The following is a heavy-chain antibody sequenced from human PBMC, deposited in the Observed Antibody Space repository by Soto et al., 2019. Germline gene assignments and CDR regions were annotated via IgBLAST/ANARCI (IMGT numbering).Heavy chain of an antibody. Sequence: QVQLQESGPGLVKPSQTLSLTCTVSGGSISSGGYYWSWMRQHPGKGLECIGYIYYSGSTYYNPSLTSRVTISVDTSKNQFSLKLSSVTAADTAVYYCARVGGINWFDPWGQGTLVTVSS. CDR3: ARVGGINWFDP. CDR2: IYYSGST. D-gene: IGHD3-16*01. V-gene: IGHV4-31*03. J-gene: IGHJ5*02. CDR1: GGSISSGGYY.